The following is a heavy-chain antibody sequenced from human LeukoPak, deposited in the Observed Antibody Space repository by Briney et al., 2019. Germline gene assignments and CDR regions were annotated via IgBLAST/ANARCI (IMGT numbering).Heavy chain of an antibody. D-gene: IGHD5-18*01. J-gene: IGHJ4*02. CDR1: GYNFASYW. CDR2: IYPGDSDT. V-gene: IGHV5-51*01. Sequence: GESLKISWKGSGYNFASYWIGWVRQMPRKGLEWMGIIYPGDSDTRSSPSFQGQVTMSVDKSVNTAYLRWSSLKASDTAMYYCARTPGYSFYFDYWGLGTPVTVSS. CDR3: ARTPGYSFYFDY.